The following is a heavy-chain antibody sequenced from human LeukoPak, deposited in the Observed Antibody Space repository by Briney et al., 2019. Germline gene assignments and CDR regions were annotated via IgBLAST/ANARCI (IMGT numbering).Heavy chain of an antibody. CDR2: ISYDGSNK. CDR3: ARDTVRAAAET. V-gene: IGHV3-30*03. D-gene: IGHD6-13*01. Sequence: GGSLRLSCAASGFTFSSYGMHWVRQAPGKGLEWVAVISYDGSNKYYADSVKGRFTISRDNSKNTLYLQMNSLRAEDTAVYYCARDTVRAAAETWGQGTLVTVSS. J-gene: IGHJ5*02. CDR1: GFTFSSYG.